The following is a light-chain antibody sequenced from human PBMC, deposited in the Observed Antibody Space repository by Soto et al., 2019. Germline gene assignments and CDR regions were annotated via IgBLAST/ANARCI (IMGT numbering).Light chain of an antibody. CDR3: AAWDDSLSGLYV. Sequence: QSALTQPPSASGTPGQRVTISCSRSSSEMGSNYVYWYQQLPGTAPKLLIYRNNQRPSGVPDLFSGSKSGTSASLAISGLRSEDEADYYCAAWDDSLSGLYVFGTGTKVTVL. CDR1: SSEMGSNY. J-gene: IGLJ1*01. V-gene: IGLV1-47*01. CDR2: RNN.